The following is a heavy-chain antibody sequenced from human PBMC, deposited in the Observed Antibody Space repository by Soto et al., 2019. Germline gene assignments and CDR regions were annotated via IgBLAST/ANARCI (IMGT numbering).Heavy chain of an antibody. CDR2: VAYDGSKT. J-gene: IGHJ5*01. CDR3: ARWVGGSMYDNSGKYDS. V-gene: IGHV3-30*03. D-gene: IGHD3-22*01. Sequence: QVQLVESGGGVVQPGRSLRLTCAASGFTFSSNGMHWVRQAPGKGLEWVARVAYDGSKTYYGDSVRGRLNISRDNSETTLYLQMHRLRAEDPAVYYCARWVGGSMYDNSGKYDSWGQGTLVTVSS. CDR1: GFTFSSNG.